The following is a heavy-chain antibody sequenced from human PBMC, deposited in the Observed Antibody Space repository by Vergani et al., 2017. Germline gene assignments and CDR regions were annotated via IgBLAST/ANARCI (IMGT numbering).Heavy chain of an antibody. CDR3: ARSVLGRAFGELLRPGGSGGSYRGMDV. CDR1: GFTFSSYG. V-gene: IGHV3-33*01. Sequence: QVQLVESGGGVVQPGRSLRLSCAASGFTFSSYGMHWVRQAPGKGLEWVAVIWYDGSNKYYADSVKGRFTISRDNSKNTLYLQMNSLRAEDTAVYYCARSVLGRAFGELLRPGGSGGSYRGMDVWGQGP. D-gene: IGHD3-10*01. CDR2: IWYDGSNK. J-gene: IGHJ6*02.